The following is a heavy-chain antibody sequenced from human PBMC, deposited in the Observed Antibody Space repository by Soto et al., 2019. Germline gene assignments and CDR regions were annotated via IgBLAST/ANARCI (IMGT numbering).Heavy chain of an antibody. J-gene: IGHJ5*02. V-gene: IGHV3-23*01. CDR1: GFTFSSYA. CDR3: ATDHDRKTESWFDP. CDR2: ISGSGGST. Sequence: EVQLLESGGGLVQPGGSLRLSCAASGFTFSSYAMSWVRQAPGKGLEWVSAISGSGGSTYYADSVKGRLTIYRDKSKNTLDMHMNRQRAADTAVYYYATDHDRKTESWFDPWGQGTLVTVSS.